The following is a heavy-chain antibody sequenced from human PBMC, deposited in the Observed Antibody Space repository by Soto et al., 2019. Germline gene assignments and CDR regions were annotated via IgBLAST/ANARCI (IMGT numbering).Heavy chain of an antibody. Sequence: GGSLRLSCAGSGVSFSNAWMNWVRQAAGKGLEWVGRIKSETDGGTTDYAASVKGRFTISRDDSKNTGFLELNSRKIEDTAGIYCPPTYDTWSRFFSWGQGTPVTVSS. V-gene: IGHV3-15*07. CDR2: IKSETDGGTT. J-gene: IGHJ5*02. CDR1: GVSFSNAW. D-gene: IGHD3-3*01. CDR3: PPTYDTWSRFFS.